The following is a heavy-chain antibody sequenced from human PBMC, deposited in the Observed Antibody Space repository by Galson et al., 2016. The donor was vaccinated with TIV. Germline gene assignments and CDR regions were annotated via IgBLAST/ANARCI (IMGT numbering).Heavy chain of an antibody. CDR1: GFTFSIFA. Sequence: SLRLSCAASGFTFSIFAMTWVRLAPGMGLEWVSAISGGGSTYYADSVKGRFTISRDNSKNTLFLQMNSLRAEDTAVYYCTKVPSSGFSYYYGLDVWGQGTTVTVSS. CDR3: TKVPSSGFSYYYGLDV. CDR2: ISGGGST. J-gene: IGHJ6*02. V-gene: IGHV3-23*01. D-gene: IGHD3-22*01.